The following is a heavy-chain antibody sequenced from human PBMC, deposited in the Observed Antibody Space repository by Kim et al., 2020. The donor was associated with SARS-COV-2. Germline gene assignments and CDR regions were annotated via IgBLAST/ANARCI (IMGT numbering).Heavy chain of an antibody. CDR3: AGFGRENYYDSSGYYTYSAFDI. V-gene: IGHV3-23*01. CDR2: ISGSGGST. Sequence: GGSLRLSCAASGFTFSSYAMSWVRQAPGKGLEWVSAISGSGGSTYYADSVKGRFTISRDNSKNTLYLQMNSLRAEDTAVYYCAGFGRENYYDSSGYYTYSAFDIWGQGTMVTVSS. D-gene: IGHD3-22*01. CDR1: GFTFSSYA. J-gene: IGHJ3*02.